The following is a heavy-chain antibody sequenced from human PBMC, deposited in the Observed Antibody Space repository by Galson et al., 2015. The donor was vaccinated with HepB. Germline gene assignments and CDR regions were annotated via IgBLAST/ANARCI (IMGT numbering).Heavy chain of an antibody. CDR2: ISSSSSYI. V-gene: IGHV3-21*01. D-gene: IGHD1-26*01. CDR1: GFTFSSYS. CDR3: ARELFLGKGSYYFADYYYGMDV. Sequence: SLRLSCAASGFTFSSYSMNWVRQAPGKGLEWVSSISSSSSYIYYADSVKGRFTISRDNAKNSLYLQMNSLRAEDTAVYYCARELFLGKGSYYFADYYYGMDVWGQGTTVTVSS. J-gene: IGHJ6*02.